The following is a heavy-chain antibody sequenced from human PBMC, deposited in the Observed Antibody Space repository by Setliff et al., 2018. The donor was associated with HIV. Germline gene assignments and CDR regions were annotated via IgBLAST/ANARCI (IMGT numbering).Heavy chain of an antibody. CDR2: IYHSGKT. CDR3: ARGDPRTSTRYYYGSEGYLSSFTMDV. J-gene: IGHJ6*02. CDR1: GFSISSDYY. Sequence: KTSETLSLTCSVSGFSISSDYYWNWVRQPPGQGLEWIGSIYHSGKTYSNPSLKSRVTVSVDTSMNQFSLNLNSVTATDTAIYYCARGDPRTSTRYYYGSEGYLSSFTMDVWGQGTTVTVSS. V-gene: IGHV4-38-2*02. D-gene: IGHD3-10*01.